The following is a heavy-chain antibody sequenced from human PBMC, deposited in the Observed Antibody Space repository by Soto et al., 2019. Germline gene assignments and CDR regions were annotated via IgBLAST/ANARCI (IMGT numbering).Heavy chain of an antibody. CDR3: AKEGVAGSEFDY. CDR1: GFTFSSYG. CDR2: ISYDGSNK. Sequence: GGSLRLSCAASGFTFSSYGMHWVRQAPGKGLEWVAVISYDGSNKYYADSVKGRFTISRDNSKNTLYLQMNSLRAEDTAVYYCAKEGVAGSEFDYWGQGTLVTVSS. J-gene: IGHJ4*02. V-gene: IGHV3-30*18. D-gene: IGHD6-19*01.